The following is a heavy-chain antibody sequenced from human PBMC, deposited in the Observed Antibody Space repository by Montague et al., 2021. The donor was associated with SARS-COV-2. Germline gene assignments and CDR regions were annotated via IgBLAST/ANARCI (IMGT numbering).Heavy chain of an antibody. J-gene: IGHJ6*02. CDR1: GGPISDSSYE. CDR2: LYYSGST. CDR3: ARHTYYYGSGRFHNGGEGGAKGYGLDV. Sequence: ETRSLTCTVSGGPISDSSYEWGWIRRPPGKGLQWIGSLYYSGSTYYDPSLKSRVTISVDTSRNQFSLKLSSVTAADTAVYFCARHTYYYGSGRFHNGGEGGAKGYGLDVWGQGTTVTVSS. V-gene: IGHV4-39*01. D-gene: IGHD3-10*01.